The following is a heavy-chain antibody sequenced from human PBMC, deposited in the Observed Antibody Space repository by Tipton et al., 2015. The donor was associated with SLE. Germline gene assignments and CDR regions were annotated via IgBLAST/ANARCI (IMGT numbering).Heavy chain of an antibody. Sequence: SLRLSCAASGFTFSSYWMHWVRQAPGKGLEWVANIRQDGSEKYYVDSVKGRFTISRDNAKNSLYLQMNSLRAEDTAVYYCARGGSYYYDSRGAFDIWGQGTMVTVSS. CDR3: ARGGSYYYDSRGAFDI. D-gene: IGHD3-22*01. J-gene: IGHJ3*02. CDR1: GFTFSSYW. CDR2: IRQDGSEK. V-gene: IGHV3-7*04.